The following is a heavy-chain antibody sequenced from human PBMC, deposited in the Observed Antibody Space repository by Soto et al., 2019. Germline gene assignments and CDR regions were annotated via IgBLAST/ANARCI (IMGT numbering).Heavy chain of an antibody. Sequence: PSETLSLTCTVSGGSISSYYRSWIRQPPGKGLEWIGYIYYSGSTNYNPSLKSRVTISVDTSKNQFSLKLSSVTAADTAVYYCARAPLLGDAFDIWGQGTMVTVAS. CDR3: ARAPLLGDAFDI. CDR2: IYYSGST. CDR1: GGSISSYY. V-gene: IGHV4-59*01. J-gene: IGHJ3*02.